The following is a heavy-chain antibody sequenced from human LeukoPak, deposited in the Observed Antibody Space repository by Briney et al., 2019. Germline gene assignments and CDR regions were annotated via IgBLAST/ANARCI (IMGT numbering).Heavy chain of an antibody. CDR3: ARVLRYCSGGNCYSGGLGYMDV. Sequence: GGSLRLSCATSGFTFSSYAMSWVRQAPGKGLEWVSGISGSGDSTYYADSVKGRFTISRDNSKNTFYLQMNSLRAEDTAVYYCARVLRYCSGGNCYSGGLGYMDVWGKGTTVTISS. V-gene: IGHV3-23*01. D-gene: IGHD2-15*01. CDR1: GFTFSSYA. J-gene: IGHJ6*03. CDR2: ISGSGDST.